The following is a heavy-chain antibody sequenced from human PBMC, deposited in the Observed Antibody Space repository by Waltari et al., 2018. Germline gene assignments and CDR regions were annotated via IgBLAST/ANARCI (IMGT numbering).Heavy chain of an antibody. V-gene: IGHV5-51*01. CDR1: GYSFTSYW. D-gene: IGHD2-15*01. Sequence: EVQLVQSGAEVKTPGESLKISCKGSGYSFTSYWHGWVRQIPGKGLEWMGIIYPGDSDTRYSPSFQGQVTISADESISTAYLQWSSLKASDTAMYYCARCGGGGSCTLTASFDYWGQGTLVTVSS. J-gene: IGHJ4*02. CDR3: ARCGGGGSCTLTASFDY. CDR2: IYPGDSDT.